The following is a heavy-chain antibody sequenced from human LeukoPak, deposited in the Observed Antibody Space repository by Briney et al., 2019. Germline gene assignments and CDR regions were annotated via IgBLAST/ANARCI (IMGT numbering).Heavy chain of an antibody. CDR2: IIPIFGTA. CDR1: GGTFSSYA. CDR3: ARDVDGYSGYDGNY. D-gene: IGHD5-12*01. J-gene: IGHJ4*02. Sequence: GASVKVSCKASGGTFSSYATSWVRQAPGQGLEWMGRIIPIFGTANYAQKFQGRVTITADKSTSTAYMELSSLRSEDTAVYYCARDVDGYSGYDGNYWGQGTLVTVSS. V-gene: IGHV1-69*06.